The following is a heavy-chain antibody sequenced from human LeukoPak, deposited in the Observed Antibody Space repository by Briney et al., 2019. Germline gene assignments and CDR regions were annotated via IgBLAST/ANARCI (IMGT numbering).Heavy chain of an antibody. Sequence: PGGSLRLSCAASGFTFSSYAMSWVRQAPGKGLEWVSAISGSGGSTYYADSVKGRFTISRDNSKNTLYLQMNSLRAEDTAVYYCAKDRLITPTTVTTPQWYYMDVWGKGTTVTVSS. D-gene: IGHD4-11*01. V-gene: IGHV3-23*01. J-gene: IGHJ6*03. CDR2: ISGSGGST. CDR1: GFTFSSYA. CDR3: AKDRLITPTTVTTPQWYYMDV.